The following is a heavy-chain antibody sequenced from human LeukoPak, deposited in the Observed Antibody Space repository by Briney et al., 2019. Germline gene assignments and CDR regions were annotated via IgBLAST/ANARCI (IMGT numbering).Heavy chain of an antibody. D-gene: IGHD5-18*01. CDR1: GLTVSNNY. V-gene: IGHV3-53*01. Sequence: GGSLRLSCVASGLTVSNNYMNWVRQAPGKGLEWVSVIYSGGSTYYADSVKGRFTISRDNSKNTLYLQMNSLRVEDTAVYYCVRQIWSWGQGTLVTVSS. CDR3: VRQIWS. J-gene: IGHJ4*02. CDR2: IYSGGST.